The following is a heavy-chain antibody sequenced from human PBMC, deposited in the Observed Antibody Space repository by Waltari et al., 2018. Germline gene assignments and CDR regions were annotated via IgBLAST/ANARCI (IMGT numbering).Heavy chain of an antibody. CDR3: ARDVGDEGGGMDV. V-gene: IGHV1-2*04. CDR2: SNPHSGGR. Sequence: QVQLVQSGAEVKKPGASVKVSCKASGYTFTGYYMHWVRQAPGQGLEWMGWSNPHSGGRNYAQNFQGWVTMTRDTSTSTAYMELSRLRSDDTAVDYCARDVGDEGGGMDVWGQGTTVTVSS. D-gene: IGHD2-15*01. CDR1: GYTFTGYY. J-gene: IGHJ6*02.